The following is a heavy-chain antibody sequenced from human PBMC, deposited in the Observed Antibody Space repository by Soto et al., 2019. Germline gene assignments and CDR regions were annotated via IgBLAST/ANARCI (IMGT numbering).Heavy chain of an antibody. Sequence: QVQLQQWGAGLLKPSETLSLTCAVYGASFSGYYWGWIRQPPGKGLERFGEISHTGSTNYNPSLKRRVTVSVDTSKSQFSLKLSAVSAADTAIYYCARGGGRGYSYGYGIRDDAFNIWGQGTMVTVSS. J-gene: IGHJ3*02. CDR1: GASFSGYY. CDR2: ISHTGST. V-gene: IGHV4-34*01. CDR3: ARGGGRGYSYGYGIRDDAFNI. D-gene: IGHD5-18*01.